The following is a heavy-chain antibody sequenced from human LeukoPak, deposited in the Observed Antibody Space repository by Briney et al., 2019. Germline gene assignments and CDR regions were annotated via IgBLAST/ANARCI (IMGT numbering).Heavy chain of an antibody. D-gene: IGHD4-23*01. V-gene: IGHV1-69*13. CDR2: IIPIFGTA. J-gene: IGHJ4*02. CDR3: ARGRWREYFDY. Sequence: VASVKVSCKASGGTFSSYAISWVRQAPGQGLEWMGGIIPIFGTANYAQKFQGRVTITADESTSTAYMELSSLRSEDTAVYYCARGRWREYFDYWGQGTLVTVSS. CDR1: GGTFSSYA.